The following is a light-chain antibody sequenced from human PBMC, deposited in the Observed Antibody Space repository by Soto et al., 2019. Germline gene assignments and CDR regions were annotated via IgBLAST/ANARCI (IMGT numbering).Light chain of an antibody. CDR2: GNN. CDR3: AAWDDSLNGPV. CDR1: SSNIGSNT. J-gene: IGLJ1*01. V-gene: IGLV1-44*01. Sequence: QAVVTQPPSASGTPGQRVTISCSGSSSNIGSNTVNWYQQLPGTAPKLLIYGNNQRPSGVPDRFSGSKSGTSASLAISGLQSEDEADYYCAAWDDSLNGPVFGTGTKVTVL.